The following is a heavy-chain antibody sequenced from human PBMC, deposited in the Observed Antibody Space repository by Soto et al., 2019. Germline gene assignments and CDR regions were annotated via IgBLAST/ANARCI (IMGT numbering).Heavy chain of an antibody. CDR1: GDSVSSNSAA. J-gene: IGHJ4*02. CDR3: AGVEHRADGSFDY. Sequence: SQTLSLTCVISGDSVSSNSAAWNWIRQSPSRGLEWLGRTYYRSKWYNDYAVSVKSRITINPDTSKNQFTLQLNSVTPEDTAVYYCAGVEHRADGSFDYWGQGTRVTVSS. V-gene: IGHV6-1*01. CDR2: TYYRSKWYN.